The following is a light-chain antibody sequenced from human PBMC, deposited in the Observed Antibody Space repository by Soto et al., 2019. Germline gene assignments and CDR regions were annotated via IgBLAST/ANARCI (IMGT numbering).Light chain of an antibody. CDR3: SSYTSSSTLV. CDR2: DVS. J-gene: IGLJ2*01. V-gene: IGLV2-14*01. CDR1: SSDVGGYNY. Sequence: QSALTQPASVSGSPGQSSTISCTGTSSDVGGYNYVSWYQQHPGKAPKLMIYDVSNRPSGVSKRFSGFKSGNTASLTISGLQAEDEADYYCSSYTSSSTLVFGGGTKLTVL.